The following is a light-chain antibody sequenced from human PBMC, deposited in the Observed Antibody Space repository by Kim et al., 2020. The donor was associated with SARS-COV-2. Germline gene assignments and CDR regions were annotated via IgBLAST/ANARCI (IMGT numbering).Light chain of an antibody. CDR2: SAS. J-gene: IGKJ5*01. CDR1: QSVGTY. V-gene: IGKV1-39*01. Sequence: SVGDSVTLTCRASQSVGTYLNWYQNKPGKAPNLLIYSASTLQSGVPSRFSGGGSGTEFTLTISSLQREDFATYYGQQTYSSLTVTFGQGTRLEIK. CDR3: QQTYSSLTVT.